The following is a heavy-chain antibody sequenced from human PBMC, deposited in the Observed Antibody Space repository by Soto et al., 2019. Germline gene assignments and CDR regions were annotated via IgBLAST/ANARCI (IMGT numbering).Heavy chain of an antibody. V-gene: IGHV3-30*18. CDR2: ISSDGSNK. J-gene: IGHJ6*04. Sequence: QVQLVESGGGGVQPGRSLRLSCAVSGLTFSSYGMHWVRQAPGKRLEWVAVISSDGSNKYYTDSVKGRFTISRDNSKNTRYLQVNSLRAEETAVYYCAKDLGVEPPRATYYFGMDVWCEGATVNDSS. D-gene: IGHD2-15*01. CDR3: AKDLGVEPPRATYYFGMDV. CDR1: GLTFSSYG.